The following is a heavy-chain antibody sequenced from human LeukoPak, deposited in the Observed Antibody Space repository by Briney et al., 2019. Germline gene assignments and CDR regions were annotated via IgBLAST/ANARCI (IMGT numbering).Heavy chain of an antibody. CDR1: GGSISSSSYY. J-gene: IGHJ5*02. Sequence: SETLSLTCSVSGGSISSSSYYWDWIRQPPGKGLEWIGSIYYSGSTYYNPSLKSRVTISVDTSKNQFSLKLSSVTAADTAVYYCAGGIGYATSPADHLGQGTLVIVSS. CDR3: AGGIGYATSPADH. CDR2: IYYSGST. V-gene: IGHV4-39*01. D-gene: IGHD6-13*01.